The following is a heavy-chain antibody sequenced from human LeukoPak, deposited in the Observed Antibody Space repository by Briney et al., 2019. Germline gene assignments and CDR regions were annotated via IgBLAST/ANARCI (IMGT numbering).Heavy chain of an antibody. D-gene: IGHD3-10*01. CDR3: ATRGGDY. V-gene: IGHV4-59*01. CDR2: VYYRGSI. CDR1: GGSISTSY. Sequence: PSETLSLTCTVSGGSISTSYWNWIRQPPGKGLEWIGYVYYRGSINYNPSLKSRVTISVDTSKNQFSLKLTSVTAADTAVYYCATRGGDYWGQGTLVTVSS. J-gene: IGHJ4*02.